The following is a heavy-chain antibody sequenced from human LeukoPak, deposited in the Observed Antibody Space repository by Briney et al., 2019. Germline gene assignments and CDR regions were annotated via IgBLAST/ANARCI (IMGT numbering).Heavy chain of an antibody. D-gene: IGHD3-3*01. V-gene: IGHV1-69*04. J-gene: IGHJ6*02. CDR3: ARETYDFWSGYQNYYYYYGMDV. CDR2: IIPILGIA. CDR1: AGSFSSYA. Sequence: ASVKVSCKASAGSFSSYAISWVRQAPGQGLEWMGRIIPILGIANYAQKFQGRVTITADKSTSTAYMELSSLRSEDTAAYYCARETYDFWSGYQNYYYYYGMDVWGQGTTVTVSS.